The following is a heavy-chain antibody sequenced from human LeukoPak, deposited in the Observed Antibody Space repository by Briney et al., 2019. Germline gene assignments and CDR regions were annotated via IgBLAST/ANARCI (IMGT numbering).Heavy chain of an antibody. CDR2: IYYSGGT. CDR3: ARLRIWWGGFDY. CDR1: GDSISSSGSY. J-gene: IGHJ4*02. Sequence: SETLSLTCTVSGDSISSSGSYWGWLRQPPGKGLEWIGSIYYSGGTYYNPSLKSRVTISVDTSKNQFSLKLSSVTAADTAVYYCARLRIWWGGFDYWGQGTLVTVSS. D-gene: IGHD5-12*01. V-gene: IGHV4-39*01.